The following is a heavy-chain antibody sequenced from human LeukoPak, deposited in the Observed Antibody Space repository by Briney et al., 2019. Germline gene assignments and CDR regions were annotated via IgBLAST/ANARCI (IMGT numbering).Heavy chain of an antibody. CDR3: ARGPSCSISSCYDDY. D-gene: IGHD2-2*01. Sequence: ASVKVSCKASGYTFSSLGITWVRQSPGQGLEWVGWISPYNGNTNYAQNFQGRVTLTTDTSTTTAYMKLRSLKFDDTAVYYCARGPSCSISSCYDDYWGQGTLVTVSS. CDR2: ISPYNGNT. V-gene: IGHV1-18*01. CDR1: GYTFSSLG. J-gene: IGHJ4*02.